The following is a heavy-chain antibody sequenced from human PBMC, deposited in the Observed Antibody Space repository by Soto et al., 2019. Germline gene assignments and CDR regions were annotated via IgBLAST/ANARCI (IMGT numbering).Heavy chain of an antibody. CDR2: ISYTGRT. D-gene: IGHD3-22*01. V-gene: IGHV4-61*01. J-gene: IGHJ3*02. CDR1: GDSVTSGSYY. CDR3: ARGSQDSSKISDAFDI. Sequence: SETLSLTCIVSGDSVTSGSYYWTWLRQPPGKGLEWIGYISYTGRTKYNPSLQSRVTISVDTSKNQFSLKLSSVTAADTAVYYCARGSQDSSKISDAFDIWGQGTMVTVSS.